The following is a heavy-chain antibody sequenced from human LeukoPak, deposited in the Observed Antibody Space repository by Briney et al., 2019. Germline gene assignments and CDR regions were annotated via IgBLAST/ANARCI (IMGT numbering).Heavy chain of an antibody. Sequence: ASVKVSCKASGYTFTSYYMHWVRQAPGQGLEWMGIINPSGGSTSYAQKFQGRVTMTRDTSTSTVYMELSSLRSEDTAVYYCARSQYYDILTGYYSPLHNWGQGTLVTVSS. CDR1: GYTFTSYY. CDR2: INPSGGST. V-gene: IGHV1-46*01. D-gene: IGHD3-9*01. CDR3: ARSQYYDILTGYYSPLHN. J-gene: IGHJ4*02.